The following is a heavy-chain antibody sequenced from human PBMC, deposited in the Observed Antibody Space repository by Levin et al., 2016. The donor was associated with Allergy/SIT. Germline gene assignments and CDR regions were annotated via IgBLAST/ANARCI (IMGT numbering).Heavy chain of an antibody. CDR2: INKDGGDI. CDR3: ARIQGMESGTYYRDY. J-gene: IGHJ4*02. V-gene: IGHV3-7*01. CDR1: GFTFSTSW. Sequence: ETLSLTCAVSGFTFSTSWMSWVRQAPGKGLECVANINKDGGDIDYLDSVKGRFIISRDNAKNSLYLQMNSLGVEDTAIYYCARIQGMESGTYYRDYWGQGTLVIVSS. D-gene: IGHD1-26*01.